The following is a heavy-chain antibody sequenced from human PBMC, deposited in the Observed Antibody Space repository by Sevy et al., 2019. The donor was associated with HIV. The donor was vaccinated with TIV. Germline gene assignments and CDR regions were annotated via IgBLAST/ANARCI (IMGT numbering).Heavy chain of an antibody. CDR2: ISGSGGST. D-gene: IGHD6-19*01. CDR1: GFTFSSYA. Sequence: GGSLGLSCAASGFTFSSYAMSWVREAPGKGLDWVSAISGSGGSTYYADSVKGRLTISRDNSKNTLYLQMNSLRAEDTAVYSCAKDDAVVHGLFEPGGHGPLVTVSS. V-gene: IGHV3-23*01. CDR3: AKDDAVVHGLFEP. J-gene: IGHJ5*02.